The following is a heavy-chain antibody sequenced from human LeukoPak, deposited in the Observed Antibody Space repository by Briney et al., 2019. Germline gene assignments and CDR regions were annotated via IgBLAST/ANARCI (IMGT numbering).Heavy chain of an antibody. Sequence: ASVKVSCKASGYTFTSYGISWVRQAPGQGLEWMGWVSAYNGNTNYAQKLQGRATKTTDTSTSTAYMELRSLRSDDTAVYYCARDIRRSSDGYCSSTSCYMSNDYWGQGTLVTVSS. V-gene: IGHV1-18*01. CDR1: GYTFTSYG. D-gene: IGHD2-2*02. CDR2: VSAYNGNT. CDR3: ARDIRRSSDGYCSSTSCYMSNDY. J-gene: IGHJ4*02.